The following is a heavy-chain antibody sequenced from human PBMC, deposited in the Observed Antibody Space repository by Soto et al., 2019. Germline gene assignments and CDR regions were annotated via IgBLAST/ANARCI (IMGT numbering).Heavy chain of an antibody. CDR1: GFTFTNYG. V-gene: IGHV3-30*18. D-gene: IGHD6-6*01. CDR2: ISYDGSHK. CDR3: AKDQSSSSRYGMEV. J-gene: IGHJ6*02. Sequence: WGSLRLSCAASGFTFTNYGLPWVRQAPGTGLEWVAFISYDGSHKDYADSVKGRFTISRDGSKNALYLQMNSLRPEDTAVYYCAKDQSSSSRYGMEVWGRGTTVTVSS.